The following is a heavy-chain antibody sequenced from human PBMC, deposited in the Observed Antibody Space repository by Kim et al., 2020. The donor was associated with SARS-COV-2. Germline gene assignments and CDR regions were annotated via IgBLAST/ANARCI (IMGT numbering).Heavy chain of an antibody. D-gene: IGHD6-13*01. Sequence: ASVKVSCKASGYTFTGYYMHWVRQAPGQGLEWMGWINPNSGGTNYAQKFQGWVTMTRDTSISTAYMELSRLRSDDTAVYYCATLWGSSSKNGSRDYWGQGTLVTVSS. CDR3: ATLWGSSSKNGSRDY. J-gene: IGHJ4*02. V-gene: IGHV1-2*04. CDR2: INPNSGGT. CDR1: GYTFTGYY.